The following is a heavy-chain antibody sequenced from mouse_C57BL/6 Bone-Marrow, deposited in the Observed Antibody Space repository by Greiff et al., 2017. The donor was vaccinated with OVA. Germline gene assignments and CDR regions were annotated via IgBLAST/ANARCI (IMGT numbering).Heavy chain of an antibody. Sequence: VQLQQSGAELVRPGASVKLSCTASGFNIKDDYMHWVKQRPEQGLEWIGWIDPENGDTEYASKFQGKAPITADTASNTAYLQLSSLTSEDTAVYYCTTWVITRFAYGGQGTLVTVSA. V-gene: IGHV14-4*01. J-gene: IGHJ3*01. CDR2: IDPENGDT. D-gene: IGHD2-4*01. CDR3: TTWVITRFAY. CDR1: GFNIKDDY.